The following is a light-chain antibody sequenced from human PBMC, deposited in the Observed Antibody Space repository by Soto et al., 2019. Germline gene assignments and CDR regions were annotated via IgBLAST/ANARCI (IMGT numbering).Light chain of an antibody. Sequence: EIVLTQSPGTLSLSPGERATLSCRASQSVSSNYFAWYQQKPGQAPRLLIYGVSSRATGIPDRFSGSGPGTDFTLTSSRLEPEDFAVYYCEQYGSSPRTFGQGTKVDIK. CDR2: GVS. J-gene: IGKJ1*01. CDR3: EQYGSSPRT. CDR1: QSVSSNY. V-gene: IGKV3-20*01.